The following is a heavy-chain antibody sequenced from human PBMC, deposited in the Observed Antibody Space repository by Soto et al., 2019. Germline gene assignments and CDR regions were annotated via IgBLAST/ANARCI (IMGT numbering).Heavy chain of an antibody. J-gene: IGHJ4*02. CDR3: ARDAVDLTQGRSKAAHDY. CDR1: GFTFSSYS. D-gene: IGHD6-6*01. CDR2: ISSSSSYI. Sequence: EVQLVESGGGLVKPGGSLRLSCGASGFTFSSYSMNWVRQAPGKGLEWVSSISSSSSYIYYADSAKGRFTISRDNAKNVLYLQMNSLRAEDMADYYCARDAVDLTQGRSKAAHDYWGQGTLVTVSS. V-gene: IGHV3-21*01.